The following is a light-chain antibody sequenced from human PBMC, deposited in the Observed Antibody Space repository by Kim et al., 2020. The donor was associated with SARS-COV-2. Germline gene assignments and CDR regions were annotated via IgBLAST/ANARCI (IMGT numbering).Light chain of an antibody. CDR1: QSVLYSSNNKNY. V-gene: IGKV4-1*01. CDR3: QQYYSTPRKT. Sequence: DIVMTQSPDSLAVSLGERATINCKSSQSVLYSSNNKNYLAWYQQKPGQPPKLLIYWASTRESGVPDRFSGSGYGTDFTLTISSLQAEDVAVYYCQQYYSTPRKTFGQGTKVDIK. J-gene: IGKJ1*01. CDR2: WAS.